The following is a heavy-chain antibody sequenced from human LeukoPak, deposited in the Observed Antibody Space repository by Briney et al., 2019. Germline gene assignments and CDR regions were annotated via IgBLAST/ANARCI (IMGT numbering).Heavy chain of an antibody. CDR3: ARADDYIWGSYRYSALDY. Sequence: PGGSLRLSCAASGFTFSSYWMSWVRQAPGKGLEWVANIKQDGSEKYYVDSVKGRFTISRDNAKNSLYLQMNSLRAEDTAVYHCARADDYIWGSYRYSALDYWGQGTLVTVSS. CDR1: GFTFSSYW. CDR2: IKQDGSEK. V-gene: IGHV3-7*01. J-gene: IGHJ4*02. D-gene: IGHD3-16*02.